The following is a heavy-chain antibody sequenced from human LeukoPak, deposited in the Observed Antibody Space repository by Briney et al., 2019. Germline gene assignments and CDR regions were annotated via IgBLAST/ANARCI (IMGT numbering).Heavy chain of an antibody. D-gene: IGHD3-9*01. CDR3: VRQLRYNYGMDV. Sequence: PSETLSLTCTVSGGTISSTYYFWGWLRQPPGKGLEWIGSIYYSGDTHYNPSLKSRVTIAVDTSKNQFSLKLHCADQADTSLFYRVRQLRYNYGMDVWGQGTTVTVSS. CDR1: GGTISSTYYF. J-gene: IGHJ6*02. V-gene: IGHV4-39*01. CDR2: IYYSGDT.